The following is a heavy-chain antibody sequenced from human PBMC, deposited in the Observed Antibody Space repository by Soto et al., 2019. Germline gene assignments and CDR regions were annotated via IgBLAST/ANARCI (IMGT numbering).Heavy chain of an antibody. V-gene: IGHV3-30*18. CDR2: ISYDGSNK. D-gene: IGHD1-1*01. J-gene: IGHJ6*02. CDR1: GFTFSSYG. CDR3: ANNDERWVRVYGMDV. Sequence: QVQLVESGGGGGRPGRSLRLSCAPSGFTFSSYGMHWVRRAPGKGLGGVAVISYDGSNKYYADSVKGRFTISRDNSKNTLYLQMNSLRAEDTAVYYCANNDERWVRVYGMDVWGQGTTVTVSS.